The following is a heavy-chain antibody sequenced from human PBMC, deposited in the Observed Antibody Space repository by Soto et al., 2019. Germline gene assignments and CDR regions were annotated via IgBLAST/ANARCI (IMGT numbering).Heavy chain of an antibody. CDR2: ISAYNGNT. D-gene: IGHD3-3*01. Sequence: QVQLVQSGAEVKKPGASVKVSCKASGYTFTSYGISWVRQAPGRGLEWMGWISAYNGNTNYAQKLQGRVTMTTDTSTSTAYMELRSLRSDDTAVYYCARASGEITIFGVVTIHQPLDYWGQGTLVTVSS. CDR3: ARASGEITIFGVVTIHQPLDY. V-gene: IGHV1-18*01. J-gene: IGHJ4*02. CDR1: GYTFTSYG.